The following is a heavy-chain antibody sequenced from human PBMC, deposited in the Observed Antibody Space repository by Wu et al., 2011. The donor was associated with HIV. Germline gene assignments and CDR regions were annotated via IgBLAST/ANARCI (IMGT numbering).Heavy chain of an antibody. CDR3: ARSGVSAEIYFYYMNV. J-gene: IGHJ6*03. CDR2: ILPMFGST. D-gene: IGHD2-2*01. Sequence: QVQLVQSGAEVKKAGSSVKVSCKASGNTFSGYAVSWVRQAPGQGLEWMGGILPMFGSTNYARKFQGRVTITADKSATTVYMELRSLRSEDTAMYYCARSGVSAEIYFYYMNVWGKGTTVTVSS. V-gene: IGHV1-69*14. CDR1: GNTFSGYA.